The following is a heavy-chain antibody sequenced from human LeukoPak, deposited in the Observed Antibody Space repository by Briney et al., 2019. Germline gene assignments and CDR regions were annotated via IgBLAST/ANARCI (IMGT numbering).Heavy chain of an antibody. CDR3: ARAYSGSYYPYNWFDP. D-gene: IGHD1-26*01. V-gene: IGHV3-23*01. CDR2: ISDSGGNT. CDR1: GFTISSYV. J-gene: IGHJ5*02. Sequence: TGGSLRLSCAASGFTISSYVMSWVRQAPGKGLEWVSSISDSGGNTYYADSVKGRFTISRDNSKNTLYLQMNSLRVEDTAVYYCARAYSGSYYPYNWFDPWGQGTLVTVSS.